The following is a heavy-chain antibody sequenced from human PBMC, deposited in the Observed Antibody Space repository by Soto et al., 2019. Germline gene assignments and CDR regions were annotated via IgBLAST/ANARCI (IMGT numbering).Heavy chain of an antibody. CDR3: ARGLITGSHYSGGWYYFDS. CDR2: IYNGGSP. CDR1: GASISNDY. V-gene: IGHV4-59*12. D-gene: IGHD6-19*01. Sequence: SETLSLTCTVSGASISNDYWSWIRQPPGKRLEYIGFIYNGGSPNYNPSLESRLTISVHTSNSQFSLELSSVTAADTAVYYCARGLITGSHYSGGWYYFDSCGQGTQVTVSS. J-gene: IGHJ4*02.